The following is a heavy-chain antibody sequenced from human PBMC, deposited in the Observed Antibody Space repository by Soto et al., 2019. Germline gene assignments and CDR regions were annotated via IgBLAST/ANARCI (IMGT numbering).Heavy chain of an antibody. CDR2: IYWDDGK. D-gene: IGHD4-17*01. Sequence: QITLKESGPTLVKPTQTLTLTCTFSGFSLRTSGGGVGWIRQPPGKALEWLALIYWDDGKRYSPSLKSRLTITKDTSKNQVVLRMTNMDPVDTATYYCAHLTTGGFYFDSWGQGTLVTVSS. CDR1: GFSLRTSGGG. J-gene: IGHJ4*02. CDR3: AHLTTGGFYFDS. V-gene: IGHV2-5*02.